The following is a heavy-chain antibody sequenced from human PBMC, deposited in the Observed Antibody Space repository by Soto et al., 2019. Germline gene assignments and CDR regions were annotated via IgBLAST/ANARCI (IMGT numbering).Heavy chain of an antibody. J-gene: IGHJ4*02. V-gene: IGHV3-21*01. Sequence: GSLRLSCVASRFALTTYTMNWVRQGPGTGLEWVSSINGRSNYKYYSDSVKGRFTVSRDNAQNSLFLQMSRLGPEDTAVYYCVREDGVVGASSAFDSWGQGTLVTVSS. D-gene: IGHD1-26*01. CDR1: RFALTTYT. CDR3: VREDGVVGASSAFDS. CDR2: INGRSNYK.